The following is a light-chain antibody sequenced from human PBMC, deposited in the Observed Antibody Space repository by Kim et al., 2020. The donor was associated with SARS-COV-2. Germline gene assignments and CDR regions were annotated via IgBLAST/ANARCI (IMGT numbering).Light chain of an antibody. CDR2: GAS. Sequence: SPVERATLACRASPSVSSSYLAWYQQKPGQAPSLLIYGASSRATGIPDRFRGSGSGTDFTLTISRLEPEDFAVYYCQQYESPPWTFGQGTKVDIK. CDR1: PSVSSSY. J-gene: IGKJ1*01. CDR3: QQYESPPWT. V-gene: IGKV3-20*01.